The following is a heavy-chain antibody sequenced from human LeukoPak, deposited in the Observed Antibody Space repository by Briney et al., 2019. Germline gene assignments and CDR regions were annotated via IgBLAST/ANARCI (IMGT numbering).Heavy chain of an antibody. Sequence: GESLKISFKGSGYRFTSYWIGWVRQMPGKGLEWMGIIYPGDSDTRYSPSFQGQVTISADKSISTAYLQWSSLKASDTAMYYCARYGTYGGYPSDYYYYYYKDVWGKGTTVTVSS. J-gene: IGHJ6*03. CDR3: ARYGTYGGYPSDYYYYYYKDV. CDR2: IYPGDSDT. D-gene: IGHD4-17*01. CDR1: GYRFTSYW. V-gene: IGHV5-51*01.